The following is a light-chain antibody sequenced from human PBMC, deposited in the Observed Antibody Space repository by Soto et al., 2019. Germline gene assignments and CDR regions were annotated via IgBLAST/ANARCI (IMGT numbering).Light chain of an antibody. Sequence: EIVFTHSPDTRSGSAGEPASLSCRASQSVHTFLAWYQQRPGQAPRLLIYGASTRATGVPARFSATGSETDFTLTISGLQSGDSAVYFCQQYNNWPFSFGQGTRLEIK. CDR1: QSVHTF. CDR2: GAS. CDR3: QQYNNWPFS. V-gene: IGKV3D-15*01. J-gene: IGKJ5*01.